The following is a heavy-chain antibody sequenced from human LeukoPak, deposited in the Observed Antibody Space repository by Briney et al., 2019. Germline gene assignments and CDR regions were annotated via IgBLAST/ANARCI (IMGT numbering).Heavy chain of an antibody. CDR2: INHSGST. Sequence: PSETLSLTCAVYGGSFSGYYWSWIRQPPGKGLEWIGEINHSGSTNYNPSLKSRVTISVDTSKNQFSLELSSVTAADTAVYYCARESGGYGSGSYYYYYYMDVWGKGTTVTVSS. CDR1: GGSFSGYY. J-gene: IGHJ6*03. CDR3: ARESGGYGSGSYYYYYYMDV. V-gene: IGHV4-34*01. D-gene: IGHD3-10*01.